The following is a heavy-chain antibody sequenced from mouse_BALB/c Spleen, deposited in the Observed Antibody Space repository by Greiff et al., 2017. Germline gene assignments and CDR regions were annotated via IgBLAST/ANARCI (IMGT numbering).Heavy chain of an antibody. CDR3: ARGDYYGSSLDY. D-gene: IGHD1-1*01. CDR2: IDPANGNT. J-gene: IGHJ2*01. Sequence: EVQLQESGAELVRSGASVKLSCTASGFNIKDYYMHWVKQRPEQGLEWIGWIDPANGNTKYDPKFQGKATITADTSSHTAYLQLSSLTSEDTAVYYCARGDYYGSSLDYWGQGTTLTVSS. V-gene: IGHV14-3*02. CDR1: GFNIKDYY.